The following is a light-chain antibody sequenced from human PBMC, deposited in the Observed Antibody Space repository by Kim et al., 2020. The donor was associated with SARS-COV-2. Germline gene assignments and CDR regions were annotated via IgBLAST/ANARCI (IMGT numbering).Light chain of an antibody. J-gene: IGLJ3*02. CDR3: QAWDSSTVV. V-gene: IGLV3-1*01. Sequence: SYELTQPPSLSVSPGQTASITCSGDKLGDNYACWYQQKPGQSPLLVIYQDRKRPSGIPERFSGSNSGNTATLTISGTQAMDEADYYCQAWDSSTVVFGGGTQLTVL. CDR2: QDR. CDR1: KLGDNY.